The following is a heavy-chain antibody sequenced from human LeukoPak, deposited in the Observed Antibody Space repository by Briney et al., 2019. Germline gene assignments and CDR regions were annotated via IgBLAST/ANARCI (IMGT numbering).Heavy chain of an antibody. V-gene: IGHV3-30*18. CDR1: RFTFSSYD. D-gene: IGHD6-19*01. CDR3: AKERIAVADDAFDI. J-gene: IGHJ3*02. CDR2: ISYDGSHK. Sequence: AGGSLRLSCAASRFTFSSYDIHWVRQAPGKGLEWVAVISYDGSHKYYADSVKGRFTISRDNSKNTLYLQMNSLRAEDTAVYYCAKERIAVADDAFDIWGQGTMVTVSS.